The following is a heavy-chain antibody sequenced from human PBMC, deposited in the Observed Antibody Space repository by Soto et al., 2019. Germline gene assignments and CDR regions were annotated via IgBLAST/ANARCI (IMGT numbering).Heavy chain of an antibody. CDR1: GGSVSSESHY. D-gene: IGHD3-3*01. J-gene: IGHJ6*01. CDR2: IYYTGST. V-gene: IGHV4-61*01. Sequence: SETLSRTCTVSGGSVSSESHYCSWIRQTPGKGLWLIGYIYYTGSTNYNPSLKGRVTMSVDTSRDQVSLRLRSVTRADTAVYYCARDQDDFRSGSYYYAMEVWGQGTKVTVSS. CDR3: ARDQDDFRSGSYYYAMEV.